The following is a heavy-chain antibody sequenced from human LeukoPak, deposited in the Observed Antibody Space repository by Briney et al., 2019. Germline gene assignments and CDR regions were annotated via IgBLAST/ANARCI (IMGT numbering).Heavy chain of an antibody. CDR3: AITYYDILTPDAFDI. D-gene: IGHD3-9*01. J-gene: IGHJ3*02. V-gene: IGHV4-59*01. CDR2: IYYSGST. CDR1: GGSISSYY. Sequence: SETPSLTCTVSGGSISSYYWSWIRQPPGKGLEWIGYIYYSGSTNYNPSLKSRVTISVDTSKNQFSLKLSSVTAADTAVYYCAITYYDILTPDAFDIWGQGTMVTVSS.